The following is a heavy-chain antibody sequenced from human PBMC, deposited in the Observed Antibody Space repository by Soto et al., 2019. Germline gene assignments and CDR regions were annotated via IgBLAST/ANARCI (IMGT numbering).Heavy chain of an antibody. D-gene: IGHD4-17*01. CDR2: ISGSGGST. J-gene: IGHJ6*02. V-gene: IGHV3-23*01. CDR3: AKSKRYGENGGGYYYYYGMDV. CDR1: GFTFSSYA. Sequence: EVQLLESGGGLVQPGGSLRLSCAASGFTFSSYAMSWVRQAPGKGLEWVSAISGSGGSTYYADSVKGRFTISRDNSKNTLYLQMNSLRAEDTAVYYCAKSKRYGENGGGYYYYYGMDVWGQGTTVTVSS.